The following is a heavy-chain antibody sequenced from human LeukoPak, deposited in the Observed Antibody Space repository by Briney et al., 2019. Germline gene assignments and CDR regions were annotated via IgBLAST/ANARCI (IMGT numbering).Heavy chain of an antibody. CDR3: TRDLWGPMGY. D-gene: IGHD2/OR15-2a*01. V-gene: IGHV3-48*03. CDR2: ISSSGSTI. J-gene: IGHJ4*02. CDR1: GFTFSSYE. Sequence: GGSLRLSCAASGFTFSSYEMNWVRQAPGKGLEWASYISSSGSTIYYADSVKGRFTISRDNAKNSLCLQMNSLRAEDTAVYYCTRDLWGPMGYWGQGTLVTVSS.